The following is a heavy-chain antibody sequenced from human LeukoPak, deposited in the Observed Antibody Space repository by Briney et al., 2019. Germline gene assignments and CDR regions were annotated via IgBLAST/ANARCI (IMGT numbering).Heavy chain of an antibody. CDR3: AGHHPRNTVDF. CDR2: ISDIGSI. Sequence: SETLSLTCAVYGGSFSSYYWSWIRQPPGKGLEWIAYISDIGSINYNPSLKSRVTISLDTSKDQFSLKLSSVTAADTAVYYCAGHHPRNTVDFWGQGTLVTVSS. D-gene: IGHD2/OR15-2a*01. CDR1: GGSFSSYY. V-gene: IGHV4-59*08. J-gene: IGHJ4*02.